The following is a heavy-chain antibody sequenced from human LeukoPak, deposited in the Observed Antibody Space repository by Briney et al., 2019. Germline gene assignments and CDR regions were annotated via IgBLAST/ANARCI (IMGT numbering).Heavy chain of an antibody. CDR2: FHTRGST. Sequence: SETLSLTCTVSGGSISTYYWSWIRQPAGKGLEWIGRFHTRGSTNYNPSLKSRVIISVDTSKNQFSLKLNSVTAADTAVYYCARVDGSCSGGSCPSGNWFDPWGQGTLVTVSS. J-gene: IGHJ5*02. D-gene: IGHD2-15*01. CDR3: ARVDGSCSGGSCPSGNWFDP. V-gene: IGHV4-4*07. CDR1: GGSISTYY.